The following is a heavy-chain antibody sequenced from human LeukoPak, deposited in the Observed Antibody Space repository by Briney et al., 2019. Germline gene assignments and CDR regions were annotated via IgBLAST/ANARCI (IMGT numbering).Heavy chain of an antibody. CDR3: ARAEPELRFLEWSSGGVDY. Sequence: SETLSLTCAVYGGSFSGYYWSWIRQPPGKGLEWIGEINHSGSTNYNPSLKSRVTISVDTSKNQFSLKLSSVTAADTAAYYCARAEPELRFLEWSSGGVDYWGQGTLVTVSS. D-gene: IGHD3-3*01. V-gene: IGHV4-34*01. CDR1: GGSFSGYY. J-gene: IGHJ4*02. CDR2: INHSGST.